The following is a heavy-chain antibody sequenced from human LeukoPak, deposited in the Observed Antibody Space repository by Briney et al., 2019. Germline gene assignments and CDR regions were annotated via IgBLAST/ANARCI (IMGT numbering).Heavy chain of an antibody. V-gene: IGHV4-38-2*02. CDR1: CYSISSGYY. CDR2: IYHSGST. J-gene: IGHJ6*03. Sequence: PSETLSLTCTVSCYSISSGYYWVWIRQPPGKGLEGIGSIYHSGSTYYHPSLKSRVTISVDTSKNQFSLELSSVTAADTAVYYCARGMRLHSHYYYYYYMDVWGKGTTVTVSS. D-gene: IGHD4-11*01. CDR3: ARGMRLHSHYYYYYYMDV.